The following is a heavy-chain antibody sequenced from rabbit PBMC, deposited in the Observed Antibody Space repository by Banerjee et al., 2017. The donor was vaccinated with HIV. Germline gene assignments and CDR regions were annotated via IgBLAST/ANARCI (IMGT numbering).Heavy chain of an antibody. CDR3: ARGASGASSWFYFVL. D-gene: IGHD1-1*01. Sequence: QEQLVESGGGLVQPGGSLKLSCKASGFDFSSYGVSWVRQAPGKGLEWIGYIDPVFGIAVYASWVNGRFTISRDNAQNTLYLQLNSLTAADTATYFCARGASGASSWFYFVLWGPGTLVTVS. V-gene: IGHV1S47*01. J-gene: IGHJ4*01. CDR2: IDPVFGIA. CDR1: GFDFSSYG.